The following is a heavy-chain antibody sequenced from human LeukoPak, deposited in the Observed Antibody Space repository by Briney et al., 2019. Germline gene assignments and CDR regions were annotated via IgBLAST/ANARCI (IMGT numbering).Heavy chain of an antibody. D-gene: IGHD3-22*01. Sequence: GGSLRLSCAASGFTFSSYAMSWVRQAPGKGLEWVSAISGSGGSTYYADSVKGRFTISRDNSKNTLYLQMNSLRAEDTAVYYCAKSTSFSSYDSSGYYAEYWGRGTLVTVSP. CDR3: AKSTSFSSYDSSGYYAEY. CDR1: GFTFSSYA. CDR2: ISGSGGST. V-gene: IGHV3-23*01. J-gene: IGHJ4*02.